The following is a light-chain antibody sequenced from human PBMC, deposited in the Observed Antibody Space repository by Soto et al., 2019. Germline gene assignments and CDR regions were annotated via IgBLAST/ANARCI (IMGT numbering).Light chain of an antibody. CDR1: QSVGSN. J-gene: IGKJ1*01. Sequence: EIVMTQSPAAVSVSPGERATLSCRASQSVGSNLAWYQQKPGQAPSLLIYGASTRATGIPARFSGSGSGTEFTLTISSLQSEDFAIYYCQQYSNWGWAFGQGTKVEIK. V-gene: IGKV3-15*01. CDR2: GAS. CDR3: QQYSNWGWA.